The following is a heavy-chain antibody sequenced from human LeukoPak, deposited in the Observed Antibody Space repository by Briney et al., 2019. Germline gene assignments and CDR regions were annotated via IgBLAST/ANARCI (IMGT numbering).Heavy chain of an antibody. CDR1: GFTFSSYS. Sequence: GGSLRLSCAASGFTFSSYSMNWVRQAPGKGLEWVSSISSSNNYIYYADSVKGRFTISRDNTKNSLYLQMNSLRAEDTAVYYCARGRVYGDPAFDYWGQGTPVTVSS. CDR2: ISSSNNYI. D-gene: IGHD4-17*01. V-gene: IGHV3-21*01. CDR3: ARGRVYGDPAFDY. J-gene: IGHJ4*02.